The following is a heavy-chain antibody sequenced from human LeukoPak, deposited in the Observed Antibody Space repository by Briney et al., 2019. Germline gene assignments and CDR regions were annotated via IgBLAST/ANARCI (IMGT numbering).Heavy chain of an antibody. Sequence: SETLSLTCTVSGVSIRSSTYYWGWIRQPPGKGLDWIGNVYYSGSTYYNPSLKSRVTISVDTSKNQISLKLNSVTAADPAVYYCARQAISGYDPPPFDSWGQGTLVTVSS. CDR2: VYYSGST. V-gene: IGHV4-39*01. CDR3: ARQAISGYDPPPFDS. J-gene: IGHJ4*02. D-gene: IGHD5-12*01. CDR1: GVSIRSSTYY.